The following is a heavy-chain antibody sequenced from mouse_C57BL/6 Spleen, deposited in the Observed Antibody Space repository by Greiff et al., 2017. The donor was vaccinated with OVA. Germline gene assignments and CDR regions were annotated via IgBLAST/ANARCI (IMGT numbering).Heavy chain of an antibody. J-gene: IGHJ2*01. Sequence: VQLVESGAELVRPGTSVKVSCKASGYAFTNYLIEWVKQRPGQGLEWIGVINPGSGGTNYNEKFKGKATLTADKSSSTAYMQLSSLTSEDSAVYFCAGEGPYGYDRYYFDYWGQGTTLTVSS. CDR2: INPGSGGT. V-gene: IGHV1-54*01. D-gene: IGHD2-2*01. CDR1: GYAFTNYL. CDR3: AGEGPYGYDRYYFDY.